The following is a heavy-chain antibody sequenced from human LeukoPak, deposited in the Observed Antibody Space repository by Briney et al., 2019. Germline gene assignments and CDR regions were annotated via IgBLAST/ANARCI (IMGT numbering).Heavy chain of an antibody. CDR1: GFTFSSYG. V-gene: IGHV3-30*02. Sequence: GGSLRLSCAASGFTFSSYGMHWVRQAPGKGLEWVAFIRYDGSKKYYADSVKGRFTISRDNSKNTLYLQMNSLRAEDTAVYYCAKDDFWSGKNWFDPWGQGTLVTVSS. J-gene: IGHJ5*02. D-gene: IGHD3-3*01. CDR3: AKDDFWSGKNWFDP. CDR2: IRYDGSKK.